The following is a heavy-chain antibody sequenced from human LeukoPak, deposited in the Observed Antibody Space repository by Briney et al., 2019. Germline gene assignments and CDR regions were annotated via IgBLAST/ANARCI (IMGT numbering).Heavy chain of an antibody. Sequence: GESLQISCKASGYNFTNYWIGGVRPMPGKGLEWMGIIYPGDSNTRYSPSFQGQVTISADKSISTAFLQWSSLQASDTAMYYCARQAYSNYDYWGQGTLVTVSS. V-gene: IGHV5-51*01. CDR1: GYNFTNYW. D-gene: IGHD4-11*01. CDR3: ARQAYSNYDY. J-gene: IGHJ4*02. CDR2: IYPGDSNT.